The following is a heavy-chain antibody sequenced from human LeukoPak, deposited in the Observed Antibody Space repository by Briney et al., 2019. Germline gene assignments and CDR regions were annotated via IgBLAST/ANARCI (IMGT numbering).Heavy chain of an antibody. V-gene: IGHV3-23*01. CDR3: ASGSPVNNWFDP. CDR2: ISGSGGST. J-gene: IGHJ5*02. D-gene: IGHD1-26*01. CDR1: GFTFSSDA. Sequence: GGSLRLSCAASGFTFSSDAMSWVRQAPGKGLGWVSAISGSGGSTYYADSVKGQFTISRDNSKNTLYLQMNSLRAEDTAVYYCASGSPVNNWFDPWGQGTLVTVSS.